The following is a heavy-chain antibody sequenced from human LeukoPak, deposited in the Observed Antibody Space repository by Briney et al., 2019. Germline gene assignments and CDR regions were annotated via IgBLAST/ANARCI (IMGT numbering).Heavy chain of an antibody. CDR2: IYYSGST. CDR3: ASLRRTLWLLYYYYMDV. D-gene: IGHD3-10*01. J-gene: IGHJ6*03. V-gene: IGHV4-34*01. Sequence: PSETLSLTCAVYGGSFSGYYWSWIRQPPGKGLEWIGSIYYSGSTYYNPSLKSRVTISVDTSKNQFSLKLSSVAAADTAVYYCASLRRTLWLLYYYYMDVWGKGTTVTVSS. CDR1: GGSFSGYY.